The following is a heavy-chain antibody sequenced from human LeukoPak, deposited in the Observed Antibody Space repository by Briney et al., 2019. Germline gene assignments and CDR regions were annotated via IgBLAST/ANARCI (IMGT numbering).Heavy chain of an antibody. CDR2: IYYSGST. CDR3: ARAGQFIAARPITFDY. CDR1: GGSISNYY. D-gene: IGHD6-6*01. V-gene: IGHV4-59*01. Sequence: SETLSLTCTVSGGSISNYYWSWIRQPPGKGLEWIGYIYYSGSTNHNPSLKSRVTIAVDTSKNQFSLKLSSVTAADTAVYYCARAGQFIAARPITFDYWGQGTLVTVSS. J-gene: IGHJ4*02.